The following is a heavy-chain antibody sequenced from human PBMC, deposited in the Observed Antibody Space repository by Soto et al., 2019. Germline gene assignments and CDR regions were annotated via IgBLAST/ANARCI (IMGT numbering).Heavy chain of an antibody. CDR3: ARDSLGSGWYSYFQH. J-gene: IGHJ1*01. CDR1: GFTFSSYW. V-gene: IGHV3-7*01. CDR2: IKQDGSGK. Sequence: GGSLRLSCAASGFTFSSYWMSWVRQAPGKGLEWVANIKQDGSGKYYVDSVKGRFTISRDNAKNSLYLQMNSLRAEDTAVYYCARDSLGSGWYSYFQHWGQGTLVTVSS. D-gene: IGHD6-19*01.